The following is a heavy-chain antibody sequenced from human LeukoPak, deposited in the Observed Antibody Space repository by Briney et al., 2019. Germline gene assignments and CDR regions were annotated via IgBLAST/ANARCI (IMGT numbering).Heavy chain of an antibody. V-gene: IGHV4-38-2*02. CDR2: IHHSGST. CDR3: ARDGGGVAAAGTSSSYYYYYYMDV. J-gene: IGHJ6*03. CDR1: GYSISSGYY. Sequence: SETLSLTCTVSGYSISSGYYWGWIRPPPGKGLEWIGSIHHSGSTNYNPSLKSRVTIDTPKNQFSLKLSSVTAADTAVYYCARDGGGVAAAGTSSSYYYYYYMDVWGKGTTVTISS. D-gene: IGHD6-13*01.